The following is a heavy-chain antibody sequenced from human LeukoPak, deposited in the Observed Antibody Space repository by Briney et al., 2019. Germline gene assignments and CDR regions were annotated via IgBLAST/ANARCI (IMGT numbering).Heavy chain of an antibody. CDR1: GFTFSSYA. CDR3: ARMGGSGSYPYYYYGMDV. V-gene: IGHV3-66*01. J-gene: IGHJ6*02. D-gene: IGHD3-10*01. CDR2: IYSGGST. Sequence: GGSLRLSCAASGFTFSSYAMSWVRQAPGKGLEWVSVIYSGGSTYYADSVKGRFTISRDNAKNSLYLQMNSLRAEDTAVYYCARMGGSGSYPYYYYGMDVWGQGTTVTVSS.